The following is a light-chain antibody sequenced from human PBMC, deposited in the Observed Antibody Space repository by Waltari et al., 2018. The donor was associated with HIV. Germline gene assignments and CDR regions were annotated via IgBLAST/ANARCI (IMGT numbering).Light chain of an antibody. CDR1: QSVSSY. J-gene: IGKJ1*01. Sequence: EIVLTQSPATLSLSPGERATLSCRASQSVSSYLSWYQQKPGQAPRLLIYDASNRATGIPAMFSGSGSGTDFTLTISSLESEDFAVYYCQQRRNWPKTFGQGTRWKSN. CDR2: DAS. CDR3: QQRRNWPKT. V-gene: IGKV3-11*01.